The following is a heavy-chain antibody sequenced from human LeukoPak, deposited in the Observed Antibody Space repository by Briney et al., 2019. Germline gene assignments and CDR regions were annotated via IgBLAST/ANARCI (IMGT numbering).Heavy chain of an antibody. Sequence: GGSLRLSCAASGFTFSSYSMNWVRQAPGKGLEWVSSISSSSSHIYYADSVKGRFAISRDNAKNSLYLQMSSLRAEDTAVYYCARDEYSGNAFDIWGQGTMVTVSS. V-gene: IGHV3-21*01. J-gene: IGHJ3*02. CDR2: ISSSSSHI. CDR1: GFTFSSYS. D-gene: IGHD6-6*01. CDR3: ARDEYSGNAFDI.